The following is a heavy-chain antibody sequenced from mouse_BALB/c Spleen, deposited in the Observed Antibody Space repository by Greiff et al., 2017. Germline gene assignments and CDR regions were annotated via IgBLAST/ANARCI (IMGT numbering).Heavy chain of an antibody. CDR1: GYTFTSYW. CDR2: IYPGDGDT. CDR3: ATGTWFAY. J-gene: IGHJ3*01. V-gene: IGHV1-87*01. D-gene: IGHD4-1*01. Sequence: VKLQQSGAELARPGASVKLSFKASGYTFTSYWMQWVKQRPGQGLEWIGAIYPGDGDTRYTQKFKGKATLTADKSSSTAYMQLSSLASEDSAVYYCATGTWFAYWGQGTLVTVSA.